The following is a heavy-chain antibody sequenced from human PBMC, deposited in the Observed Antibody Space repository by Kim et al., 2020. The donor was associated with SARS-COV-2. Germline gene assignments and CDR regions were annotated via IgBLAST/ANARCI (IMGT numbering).Heavy chain of an antibody. V-gene: IGHV4-34*01. D-gene: IGHD6-13*01. CDR2: INHSGST. Sequence: SETLSLTCAVYGGSFSGYYWSWIRQPPGKGLEWIGEINHSGSTNYNPSLKSRVTISVDTSKNQFSLKLSSVTAADTAVYYCARVPGGIEGYSSSLNWFDPWGQGTLVTVSS. J-gene: IGHJ5*02. CDR3: ARVPGGIEGYSSSLNWFDP. CDR1: GGSFSGYY.